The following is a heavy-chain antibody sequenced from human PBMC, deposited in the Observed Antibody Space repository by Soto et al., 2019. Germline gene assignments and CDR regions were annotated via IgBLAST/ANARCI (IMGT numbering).Heavy chain of an antibody. CDR2: ISGSGGST. Sequence: GGSLRLSCAASGFTFNSYAMSWVRQAPGKGLEWVSTISGSGGSTYYADSVKGRFTISRDNFKNTLYVQMNSLRGEDTAIYYCAKGGIYDWNRVLSDWGQGTLDTVSS. CDR3: AKGGIYDWNRVLSD. J-gene: IGHJ4*02. V-gene: IGHV3-23*01. D-gene: IGHD1-20*01. CDR1: GFTFNSYA.